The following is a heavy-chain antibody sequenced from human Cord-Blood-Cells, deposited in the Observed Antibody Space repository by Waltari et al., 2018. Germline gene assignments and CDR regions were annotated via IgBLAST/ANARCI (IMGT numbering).Heavy chain of an antibody. CDR1: GYTFTSYD. Sequence: QVQLVQSGAEVKKPGASVKVSCKASGYTFTSYDINWVRQATGQGLEWMGWMNHKVGNTGYAQRFQGRAPSTRNTAISTAYMVRSSLRSEDTAVYYCGRGKGARRGVRGVDYWGQGTLVTVSS. J-gene: IGHJ4*02. D-gene: IGHD3-10*01. CDR3: GRGKGARRGVRGVDY. V-gene: IGHV1-8*03. CDR2: MNHKVGNT.